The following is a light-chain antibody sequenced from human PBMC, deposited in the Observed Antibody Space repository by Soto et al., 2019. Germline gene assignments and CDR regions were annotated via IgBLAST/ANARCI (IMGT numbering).Light chain of an antibody. Sequence: EIVLTQSPATLSLSPGERATLSCRASQSVSSYLAWYQQKPGQTPRLLIYDASNRATGIPARFSGSGSGTDFTLTISSLEPGDFAVYYCQQRSNWAKTFGRGTKVEIK. J-gene: IGKJ1*01. CDR1: QSVSSY. V-gene: IGKV3-11*01. CDR3: QQRSNWAKT. CDR2: DAS.